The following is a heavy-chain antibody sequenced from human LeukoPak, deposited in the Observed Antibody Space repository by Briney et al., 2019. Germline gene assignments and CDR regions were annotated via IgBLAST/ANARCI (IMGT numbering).Heavy chain of an antibody. CDR3: ARGGQVGAGTRAFHV. CDR1: GFSFSGSA. D-gene: IGHD1-26*01. Sequence: GGSLKLSCAGSGFSFSGSAMHWVRQASEKGLEWVSSISDSGSSTYYADSVKGRFNISRDNSRNTLYLQMRSLRVEDTAVYYCARGGQVGAGTRAFHVWGQGTMVTVSS. V-gene: IGHV3-23*01. CDR2: ISDSGSST. J-gene: IGHJ3*01.